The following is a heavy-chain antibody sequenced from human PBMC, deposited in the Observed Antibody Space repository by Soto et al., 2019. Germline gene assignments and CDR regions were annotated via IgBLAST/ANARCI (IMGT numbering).Heavy chain of an antibody. D-gene: IGHD3-10*01. Sequence: RASVKVSCKASGYTFTTYGISWVRQAPGQGLEWMGWINVYNGNTNYAQRLQGRVTMTTDTSTSTAYMELRSLRSDDTAVYYCARNIPRGSGGRPAFDIWGQGTMVTVSS. V-gene: IGHV1-18*01. J-gene: IGHJ3*02. CDR1: GYTFTTYG. CDR2: INVYNGNT. CDR3: ARNIPRGSGGRPAFDI.